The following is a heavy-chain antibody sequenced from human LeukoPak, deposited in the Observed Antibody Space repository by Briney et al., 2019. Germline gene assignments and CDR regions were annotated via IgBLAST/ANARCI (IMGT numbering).Heavy chain of an antibody. J-gene: IGHJ6*02. V-gene: IGHV5-51*01. CDR1: GYSFTSYW. D-gene: IGHD5-12*01. CDR3: ARHEGLFSGYDWYYGMDV. CDR2: IYPGDSDT. Sequence: GESLKISCRGSGYSFTSYWIGWVGQMPGKGLEWMGIIYPGDSDTRYSPSFQGQVTISADKSISTAYLQWSSLKASDTAMYYCARHEGLFSGYDWYYGMDVWGQGTTVTVSS.